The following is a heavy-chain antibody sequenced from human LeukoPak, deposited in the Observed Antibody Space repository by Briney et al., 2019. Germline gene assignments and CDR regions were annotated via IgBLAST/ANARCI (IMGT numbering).Heavy chain of an antibody. D-gene: IGHD3-10*01. CDR3: AREKYYYVSKSWYYYMDV. CDR1: DGSISSSNYY. V-gene: IGHV4-39*07. J-gene: IGHJ6*03. CDR2: IYYSGST. Sequence: SETLSLTCTVSDGSISSSNYYWGWIRQTPGKGLEWLGTIYYSGSTYYNPSLKSRATISVDTSKNQFSLKLSSVTAADTAAYYCAREKYYYVSKSWYYYMDVWGKGTTVTISS.